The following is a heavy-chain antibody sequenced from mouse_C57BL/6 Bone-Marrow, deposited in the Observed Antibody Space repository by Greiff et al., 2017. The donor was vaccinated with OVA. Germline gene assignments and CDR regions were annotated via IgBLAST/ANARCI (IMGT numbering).Heavy chain of an antibody. CDR1: GYTFTDYY. CDR3: ARRDYGNYFFDY. Sequence: QVQLQQSGAELVRPGASVKLSCKASGYTFTDYYINWVKQRPGQGLEWIARIYPGSGNTYYNEKFKGKATLTAEKSSSTAYMQLSSLTSEDSAVYFCARRDYGNYFFDYWGQGTTRTVSS. V-gene: IGHV1-76*01. J-gene: IGHJ2*01. D-gene: IGHD2-1*01. CDR2: IYPGSGNT.